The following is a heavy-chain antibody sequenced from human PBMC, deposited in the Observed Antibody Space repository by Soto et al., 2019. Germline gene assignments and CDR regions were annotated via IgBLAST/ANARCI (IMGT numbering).Heavy chain of an antibody. CDR1: GYTFTSYG. CDR2: ISAYNGNT. J-gene: IGHJ3*02. D-gene: IGHD3-22*01. V-gene: IGHV1-18*01. Sequence: ASVKVSCKASGYTFTSYGISWVRQAPGQGLEWMGWISAYNGNTNYAQKLQGRVTMTTDTSTSTAYMELRSLRSDDTAVYYCARVDNYYDSSGDAAFDIWGQGTMVTVSS. CDR3: ARVDNYYDSSGDAAFDI.